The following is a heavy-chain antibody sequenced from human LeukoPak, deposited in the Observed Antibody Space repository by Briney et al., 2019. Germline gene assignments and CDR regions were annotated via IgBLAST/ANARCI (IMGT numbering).Heavy chain of an antibody. V-gene: IGHV1-3*01. Sequence: ASVKVSCKASGYTFTYYAIHWVRQAPGQRLEWMGWVNADNGNTKYSLKFQGRVTITRDTSASTAYMELSSLRSEDTAVYYCASGLQHWGQGTLVTVSS. CDR3: ASGLQH. J-gene: IGHJ1*01. CDR1: GYTFTYYA. CDR2: VNADNGNT.